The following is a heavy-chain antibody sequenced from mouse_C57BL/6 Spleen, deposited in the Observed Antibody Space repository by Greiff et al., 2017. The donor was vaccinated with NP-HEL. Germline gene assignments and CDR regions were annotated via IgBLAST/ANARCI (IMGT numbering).Heavy chain of an antibody. Sequence: EVQVVESGGGLVKPGGSLKLSCAASGFTFSDYGMHWVRQAPEKGLEWVAYISSGSSTIYYADTVKGRFTISRDNAKNTLFLQMTSLRSEDTAMYYCASPRYGSSYDYAMDYWGQGTSVTVSS. CDR2: ISSGSSTI. D-gene: IGHD1-1*01. CDR1: GFTFSDYG. J-gene: IGHJ4*01. CDR3: ASPRYGSSYDYAMDY. V-gene: IGHV5-17*01.